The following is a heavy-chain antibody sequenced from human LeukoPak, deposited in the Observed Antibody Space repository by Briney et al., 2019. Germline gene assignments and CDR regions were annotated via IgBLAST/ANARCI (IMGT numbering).Heavy chain of an antibody. CDR1: GGSFSGYY. CDR2: INHSGRT. J-gene: IGHJ5*02. CDR3: ARGGRRRLDP. Sequence: SETLSLTCAVYGGSFSGYYWSWIRQPPGKGLEWIGEINHSGRTNYNPSLKSRVAISVDTSKNQFSLKLSSVTAADTAVYYCARGGRRRLDPWGQGTLVTVSS. V-gene: IGHV4-34*01.